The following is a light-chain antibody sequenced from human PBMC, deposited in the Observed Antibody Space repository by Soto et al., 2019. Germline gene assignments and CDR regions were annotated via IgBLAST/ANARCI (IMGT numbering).Light chain of an antibody. CDR1: SSDVGGYNY. V-gene: IGLV2-14*01. CDR2: EVS. CDR3: SSYTSSSTLYV. Sequence: QSVLTQPASVSGSPGQSITISCTGTSSDVGGYNYVCWYQQHPGKAPKLMIYEVSNRPSGVSKRFSGYKSGNTASLTISGLHAEDEADYYCSSYTSSSTLYVFGTGTKRTVL. J-gene: IGLJ1*01.